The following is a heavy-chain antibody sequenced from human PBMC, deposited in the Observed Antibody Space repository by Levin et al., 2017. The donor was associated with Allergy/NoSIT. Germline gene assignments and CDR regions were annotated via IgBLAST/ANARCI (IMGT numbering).Heavy chain of an antibody. CDR2: ISGSGGST. CDR1: GFPFSSSA. D-gene: IGHD3-10*01. V-gene: IGHV3-23*01. CDR3: AKDLFTMVRGVITYPGYYGMDV. J-gene: IGHJ6*02. Sequence: LSLTCAASGFPFSSSAMSWVRQAPGKGLEWVSAISGSGGSTYYADSVKGRFTISRDNSKNTLYLQMNSLRAEDTAVYYCAKDLFTMVRGVITYPGYYGMDVWGQGTTVTVSS.